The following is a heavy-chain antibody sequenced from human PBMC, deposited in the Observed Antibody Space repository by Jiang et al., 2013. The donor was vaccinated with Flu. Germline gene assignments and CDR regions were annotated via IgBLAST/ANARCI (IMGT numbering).Heavy chain of an antibody. V-gene: IGHV3-23*01. J-gene: IGHJ1*01. CDR3: AKWDTMVQGVVINRFQH. Sequence: FSSYAMSWVRQXPGKGLEWVSAISGSGGSTYYADSVKGRFTISRDNSKNTLYLQMNSLRAEDTAVYYCAKWDTMVQGVVINRFQHWGQGTLVTVSS. CDR2: ISGSGGST. CDR1: FSSYA. D-gene: IGHD3-10*01.